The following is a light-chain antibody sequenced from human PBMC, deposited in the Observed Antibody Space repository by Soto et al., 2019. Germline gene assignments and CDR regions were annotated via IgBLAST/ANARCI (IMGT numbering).Light chain of an antibody. CDR2: GAS. CDR3: QQCGSSPLT. J-gene: IGKJ4*01. Sequence: EIVLTQSPGTLSLSPGERATLSCRASQSVSSNSLAWYRQKPGQAPRLLIYGASNRATGIPDRFSGSGSGTDFTLTISRLEPEDFAVYYCQQCGSSPLTFGGGTKVEIK. V-gene: IGKV3-20*01. CDR1: QSVSSNS.